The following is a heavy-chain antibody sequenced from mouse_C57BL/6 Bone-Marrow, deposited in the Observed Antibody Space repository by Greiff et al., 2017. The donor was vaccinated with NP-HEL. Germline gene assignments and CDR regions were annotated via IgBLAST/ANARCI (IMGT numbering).Heavy chain of an antibody. V-gene: IGHV1-59*01. Sequence: QVQLQQPGAELVRPGTSVKLSCKASGYTFTSYWMHWVKQRPGQGLEWIGVIDPSDSYTNYNQKFKGKATWTVDTSSSTAYMQLSSLTSEDSAVYYCATRDWDWFAYWGQGTLVTVSA. CDR3: ATRDWDWFAY. CDR1: GYTFTSYW. CDR2: IDPSDSYT. J-gene: IGHJ3*01. D-gene: IGHD4-1*01.